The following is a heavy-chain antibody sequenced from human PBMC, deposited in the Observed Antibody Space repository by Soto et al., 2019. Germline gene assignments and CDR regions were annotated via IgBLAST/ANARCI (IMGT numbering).Heavy chain of an antibody. J-gene: IGHJ4*02. CDR3: ARDKITGRFDY. V-gene: IGHV4-34*01. CDR2: INHSGST. Sequence: QVQLQQWGAGLLKPSETLSLTCAVYGGSFSGYYWTWIRQPPGTGLEWIGEINHSGSTNYNPSLKSRVTISVDTSKNPLSLKLTSVTAADTAVYYCARDKITGRFDYWGQGTLVTVSS. D-gene: IGHD2-8*02. CDR1: GGSFSGYY.